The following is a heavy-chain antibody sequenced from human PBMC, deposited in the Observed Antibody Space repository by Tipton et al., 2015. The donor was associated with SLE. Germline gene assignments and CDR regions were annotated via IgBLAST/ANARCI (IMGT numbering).Heavy chain of an antibody. D-gene: IGHD5-18*01. V-gene: IGHV4-39*01. Sequence: TLSLTCAVSGATIGSSSYYWGWIRQPPGEGLEWIGYIYYSGTTYYNPTLRSRVTISVDASKNQFSLNLGSVTAADTAVYYCARREGVHTAVDYWGQGTLVTVSS. CDR3: ARREGVHTAVDY. CDR1: GATIGSSSYY. CDR2: IYYSGTT. J-gene: IGHJ4*02.